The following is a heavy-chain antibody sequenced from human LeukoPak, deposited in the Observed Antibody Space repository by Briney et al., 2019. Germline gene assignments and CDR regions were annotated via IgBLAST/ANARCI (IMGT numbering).Heavy chain of an antibody. CDR1: GGSISSSSYY. CDR3: ASCLEGPMVRGVGAFDI. V-gene: IGHV4-39*01. D-gene: IGHD3-10*01. CDR2: IYYSRST. J-gene: IGHJ3*02. Sequence: KPSETLSLTCTVSGGSISSSSYYWGWIRQPPGKGLEWIGSIYYSRSTYYNPSLKSRVTISVDTSKNQFSLKLSSVTAADTAVYYCASCLEGPMVRGVGAFDIWGQGTMVTVSS.